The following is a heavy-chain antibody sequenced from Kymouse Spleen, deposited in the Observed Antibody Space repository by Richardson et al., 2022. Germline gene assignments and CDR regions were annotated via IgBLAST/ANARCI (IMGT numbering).Heavy chain of an antibody. CDR1: GFTFSSYA. CDR3: AKDHYYGSGSYYHYYYGMDV. D-gene: IGHD3-10*01. CDR2: ISGSGGST. Sequence: EVQLVESGGGLVQPGGSLRLSCAASGFTFSSYAMSWVRQAPGKGLEWVSAISGSGGSTYYADSVKGRFTISRDNSKNTLYLQMNSLRAEDTAVYYCAKDHYYGSGSYYHYYYGMDVWGQGTTVTVSS. V-gene: IGHV3-23*04. J-gene: IGHJ6*02.